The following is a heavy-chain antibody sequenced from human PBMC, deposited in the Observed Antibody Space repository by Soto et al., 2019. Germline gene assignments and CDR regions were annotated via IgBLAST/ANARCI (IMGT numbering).Heavy chain of an antibody. Sequence: SETLSLTCTVSGGSISSYYWSWIRQPPGKGLEWIGYIYYSGSTNYNPSLKSRVTITVDTSKNQFSLKLSSVTAADTAVYYCARDGDGYNYWGQGTLVTVSS. CDR3: ARDGDGYNY. CDR1: GGSISSYY. V-gene: IGHV4-59*12. CDR2: IYYSGST. J-gene: IGHJ4*02. D-gene: IGHD5-12*01.